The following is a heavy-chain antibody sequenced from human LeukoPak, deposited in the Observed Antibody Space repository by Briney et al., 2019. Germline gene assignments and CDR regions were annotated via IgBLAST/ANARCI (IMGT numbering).Heavy chain of an antibody. Sequence: PSETLSLTCTVSGDSISSGGHYWSWIRQHPGKGLEWIGYIYYSGSTYYNPSLKSRVTISVDTSKNQFSLKLSSVTAADTAVYYCARGARAGYNLEPFDYWGQGTLVTVSS. CDR1: GDSISSGGHY. CDR2: IYYSGST. CDR3: ARGARAGYNLEPFDY. D-gene: IGHD5-24*01. J-gene: IGHJ4*02. V-gene: IGHV4-31*03.